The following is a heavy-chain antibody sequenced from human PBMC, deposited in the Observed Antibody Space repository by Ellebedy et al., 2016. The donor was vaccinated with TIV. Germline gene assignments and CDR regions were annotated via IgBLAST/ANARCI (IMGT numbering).Heavy chain of an antibody. CDR2: ISGSGGNT. Sequence: GESLKISCAASGLTFSSHAMSWVRQAPGKGLEWVSSISGSGGNTYYADSVKGRFTISRDNSKDTLYLQVNSLRAEDTAVYYCVRDRGRPDSFDLWGRGTMVIVSS. CDR3: VRDRGRPDSFDL. J-gene: IGHJ3*01. V-gene: IGHV3-23*01. CDR1: GLTFSSHA.